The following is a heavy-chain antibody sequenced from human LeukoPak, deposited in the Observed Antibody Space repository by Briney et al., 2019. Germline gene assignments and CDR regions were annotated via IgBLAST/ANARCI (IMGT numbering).Heavy chain of an antibody. J-gene: IGHJ4*02. D-gene: IGHD2-2*01. CDR1: GYTFTSYG. V-gene: IGHV1-18*01. CDR3: ARAKPAAHPDY. Sequence: ASVKVSCKASGYTFTSYGISWVRQAPGQGLEWMGWISAYNGNTNYAQKFQGRVTMTRNTSISTAYMELSSLRSEDTAVYYCARAKPAAHPDYWGQGTLVTVSS. CDR2: ISAYNGNT.